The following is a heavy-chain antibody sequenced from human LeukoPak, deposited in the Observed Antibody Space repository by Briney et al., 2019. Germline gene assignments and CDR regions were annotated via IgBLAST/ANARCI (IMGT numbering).Heavy chain of an antibody. Sequence: SETLSLTCTVSDGSISDSTFYWGWIRQPPGKGLEWIGSSHYSGSTHYNPSLKSRVTISVDTSKNQFSLKLSSVAAADTAVYYCARENYYGTGSPKHFDYWGQGTLVTLSS. V-gene: IGHV4-39*07. CDR3: ARENYYGTGSPKHFDY. D-gene: IGHD3-10*01. CDR1: DGSISDSTFY. J-gene: IGHJ4*02. CDR2: SHYSGST.